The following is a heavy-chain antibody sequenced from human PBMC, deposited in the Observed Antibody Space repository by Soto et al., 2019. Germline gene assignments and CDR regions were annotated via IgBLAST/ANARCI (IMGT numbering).Heavy chain of an antibody. J-gene: IGHJ4*02. CDR1: GFTFNSYG. CDR3: AKAATITTLYHFDF. D-gene: IGHD4-4*01. CDR2: IWYDGSNK. V-gene: IGHV3-33*06. Sequence: GWSLRLSCAASGFTFNSYGMHWVRQAPGKGLEWVAVIWYDGSNKYYADSVKGRFTISRDNSKNTLYLQMNSLRAEDTAVYYCAKAATITTLYHFDFWGQGTLV.